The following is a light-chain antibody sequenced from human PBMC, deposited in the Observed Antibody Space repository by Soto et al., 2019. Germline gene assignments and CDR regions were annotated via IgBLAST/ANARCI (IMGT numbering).Light chain of an antibody. CDR1: QSVSSSY. J-gene: IGKJ5*01. Sequence: EIVLTQSPGTLSLSPGERATLSCRASQSVSSSYLAWYQQKPGQAPRLLIYGASGRATGIPDRFSGSGSGTDFTLTIRRLEPEDFAVYYCQQYGSSPPVPLGQGTRLEIK. CDR2: GAS. V-gene: IGKV3-20*01. CDR3: QQYGSSPPVP.